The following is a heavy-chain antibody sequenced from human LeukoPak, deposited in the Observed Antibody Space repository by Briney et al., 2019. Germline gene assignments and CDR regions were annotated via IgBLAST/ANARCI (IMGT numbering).Heavy chain of an antibody. V-gene: IGHV5-51*01. CDR2: SYPGDSDT. D-gene: IGHD3-22*01. J-gene: IGHJ4*02. CDR1: GYIFTSYW. CDR3: ARHIYDSSRYVLDY. Sequence: GESLKISCKGSGYIFTSYWIGLVRPMAGRRLEFIGISYPGDSDTSYSPSFQGQVTISADKSISTAYLQWSRLKASDTAMYYCARHIYDSSRYVLDYRGQGTLVTLSS.